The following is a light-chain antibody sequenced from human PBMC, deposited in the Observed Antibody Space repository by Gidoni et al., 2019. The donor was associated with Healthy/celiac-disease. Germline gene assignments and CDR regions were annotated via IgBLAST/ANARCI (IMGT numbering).Light chain of an antibody. Sequence: SYELTQPPSVSVSLGQMARITCSGEALPTKYAYWYQQQPCQFPVLVIYKDSERPSGIPERFSGSISGTIVTLTISGVQAEDEADYYFLSADSSGTYVVFGGGTKLPVL. V-gene: IGLV3-16*01. J-gene: IGLJ2*01. CDR3: LSADSSGTYVV. CDR2: KDS. CDR1: ALPTKY.